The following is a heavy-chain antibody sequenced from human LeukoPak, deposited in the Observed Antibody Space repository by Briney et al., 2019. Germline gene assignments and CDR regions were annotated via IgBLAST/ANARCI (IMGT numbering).Heavy chain of an antibody. D-gene: IGHD6-13*01. V-gene: IGHV4-4*07. CDR1: GGSISSYY. CDR2: IYTSGST. J-gene: IGHJ3*02. Sequence: PSETLSLTCTVSGGSISSYYWSWIRQPVGKGLEWIGRIYTSGSTNYNPSLKSRVTMSVDTSKNQFSLKLSSVTAADTAVYYCASPSGIAAAFDAFDIWGQGTMVIVSS. CDR3: ASPSGIAAAFDAFDI.